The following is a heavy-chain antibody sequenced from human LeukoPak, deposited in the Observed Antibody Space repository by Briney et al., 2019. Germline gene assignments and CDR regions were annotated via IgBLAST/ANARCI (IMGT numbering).Heavy chain of an antibody. CDR2: ISYDGSNK. D-gene: IGHD5-12*01. V-gene: IGHV3-30*03. J-gene: IGHJ4*02. CDR1: GFTFSSYD. CDR3: ARSGYDYGSGWYFDY. Sequence: GGSLRLSCAASGFTFSSYDMHWVRQAPGKGLEWVAVISYDGSNKYYADSVKGRFTISRDNSKNTLYLQMNSLRAEDTAVYYCARSGYDYGSGWYFDYWGQGTLVTVSS.